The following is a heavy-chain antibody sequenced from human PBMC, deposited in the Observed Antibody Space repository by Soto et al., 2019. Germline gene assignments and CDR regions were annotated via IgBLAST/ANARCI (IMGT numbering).Heavy chain of an antibody. J-gene: IGHJ4*02. CDR3: ATMGTPATGLYYFDY. D-gene: IGHD2-15*01. V-gene: IGHV4-30-4*01. CDR2: ISYSGST. CDR1: GGSISSGNYY. Sequence: SETLSLTCTVSGGSISSGNYYWSWIRQPPGKGLEWIGFISYSGSTYYNLSLKSRVTISVDTSKNQFSLNLSFVTAADTAVYYCATMGTPATGLYYFDYWGQGTLVTVSS.